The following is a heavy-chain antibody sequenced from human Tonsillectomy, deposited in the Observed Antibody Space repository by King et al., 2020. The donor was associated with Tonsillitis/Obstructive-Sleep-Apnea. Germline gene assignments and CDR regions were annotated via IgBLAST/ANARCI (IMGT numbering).Heavy chain of an antibody. CDR1: GGSFSGYY. J-gene: IGHJ4*02. CDR3: AREFDSLDY. CDR2: IDHSGST. V-gene: IGHV4-34*01. D-gene: IGHD2-15*01. Sequence: VQLQQWGAGLLKPSETLSLTCAAYGGSFSGYYWSWIRQPPGKGLEWIGEIDHSGSTNYNPSLKSRVTVSVDTSKNQFSLKLTSVTAADTAVFYCAREFDSLDYWGQGTLVTVSS.